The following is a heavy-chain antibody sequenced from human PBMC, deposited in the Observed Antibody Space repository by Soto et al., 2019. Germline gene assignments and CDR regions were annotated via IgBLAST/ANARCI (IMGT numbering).Heavy chain of an antibody. Sequence: QVQLVQSGAEVKKPGASVKGSCKASGYTFTSYEINWVRQATGQGLEWMGWMNPNSGNTGYAQKFQGRVTMTRNTSISTAYTELSSLRSEDTAVYHCAREHSSSWRFDYWGQGTLVTVSS. CDR3: AREHSSSWRFDY. J-gene: IGHJ4*02. CDR1: GYTFTSYE. CDR2: MNPNSGNT. V-gene: IGHV1-8*01. D-gene: IGHD6-13*01.